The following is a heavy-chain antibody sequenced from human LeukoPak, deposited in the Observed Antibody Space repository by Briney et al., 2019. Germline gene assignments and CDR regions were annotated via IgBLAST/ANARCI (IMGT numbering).Heavy chain of an antibody. J-gene: IGHJ4*02. V-gene: IGHV4-59*01. CDR3: ARMPYDILTGYYTSFDY. D-gene: IGHD3-9*01. Sequence: SETLSLTCTVSDGSISSYYWSWIRQPPGKGLEWIGYIYYSGSTNYNPSLKSRVTISVDTSKNQFSLKLSSVTAADTAVYYCARMPYDILTGYYTSFDYWGQGILVTVSS. CDR1: DGSISSYY. CDR2: IYYSGST.